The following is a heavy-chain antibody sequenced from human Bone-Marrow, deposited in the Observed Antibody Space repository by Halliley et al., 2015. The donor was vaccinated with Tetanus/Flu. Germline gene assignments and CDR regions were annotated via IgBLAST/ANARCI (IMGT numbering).Heavy chain of an antibody. Sequence: QLVQSGAEVRKPGSAVKVACKASGGTFSNYAISWVRQAPGQGLEWMGRIIPFFGTANYAQRLQGRVTITADESTSTAYMELSSLRSEDTAVYYCAKEGEREPLLRGTFDIWGQGTMVIVSS. J-gene: IGHJ3*02. V-gene: IGHV1-69*15. CDR3: AKEGEREPLLRGTFDI. CDR2: IIPFFGTA. CDR1: GGTFSNYA. D-gene: IGHD1-26*01.